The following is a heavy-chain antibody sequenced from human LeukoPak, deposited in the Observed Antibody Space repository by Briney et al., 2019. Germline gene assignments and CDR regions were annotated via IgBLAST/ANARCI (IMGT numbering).Heavy chain of an antibody. CDR1: GGSISSYY. J-gene: IGHJ4*02. CDR2: IYYSGST. V-gene: IGHV4-59*01. D-gene: IGHD3-10*01. CDR3: ARDLTLRITNGY. Sequence: PSETLSLTCTVSGGSISSYYWSWIRQPPGKGLEWIGYIYYSGSTNYNPSLKSRVTISVDTSKNQFSLKLSSVTAADTAVYYCARDLTLRITNGYWGQGTLVTVSS.